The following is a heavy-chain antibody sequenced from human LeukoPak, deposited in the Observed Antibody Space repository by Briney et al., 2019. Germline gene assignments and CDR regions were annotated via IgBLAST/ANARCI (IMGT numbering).Heavy chain of an antibody. Sequence: GGSLRLSCVASGFTFSNARMNWVRQAPGKGLEWVGRIQSKTDGGTSDYGAPVKGRFTISRDDSKNTLYLQMNSLKTEDTAVYYCTTAPKWETQGTDYWGQGTLVTISS. D-gene: IGHD1-26*01. CDR2: IQSKTDGGTS. CDR3: TTAPKWETQGTDY. J-gene: IGHJ4*02. CDR1: GFTFSNAR. V-gene: IGHV3-15*01.